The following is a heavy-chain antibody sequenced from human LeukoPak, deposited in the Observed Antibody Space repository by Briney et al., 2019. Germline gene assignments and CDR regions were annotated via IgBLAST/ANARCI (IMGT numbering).Heavy chain of an antibody. CDR3: ARGFTLLWFGELRANWFDP. J-gene: IGHJ5*02. CDR1: GGSISSYY. V-gene: IGHV4-59*08. D-gene: IGHD3-10*01. CDR2: IYYSGST. Sequence: SETLSLTCTVSGGSISSYYWSWIRQPPGKGLEWIWYIYYSGSTNYNPSLKSRVTISVDTSKNQFSLKLSSVTAADTAVYYCARGFTLLWFGELRANWFDPWGQGTLVTVSS.